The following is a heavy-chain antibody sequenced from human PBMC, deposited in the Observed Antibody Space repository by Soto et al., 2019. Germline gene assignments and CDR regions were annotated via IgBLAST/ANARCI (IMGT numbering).Heavy chain of an antibody. V-gene: IGHV2-5*02. Sequence: QITLKESGPTLVKPTQTLTLTCTFSGFSLSTSGIGVGWIRQPPGKALEWLALIYWDDDKRYSPSLKSRLTITKETSKNQVVLTVTNMDPVDTATYYCAHRLSRTPASGSGSWGPYYFDYWGQGTLVTVSS. CDR3: AHRLSRTPASGSGSWGPYYFDY. D-gene: IGHD3-10*01. CDR2: IYWDDDK. J-gene: IGHJ4*02. CDR1: GFSLSTSGIG.